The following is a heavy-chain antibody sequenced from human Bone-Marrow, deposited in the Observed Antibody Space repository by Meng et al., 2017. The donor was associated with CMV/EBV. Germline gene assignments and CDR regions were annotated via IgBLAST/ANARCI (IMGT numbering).Heavy chain of an antibody. CDR3: ARDNAAGYSGYVTFDA. J-gene: IGHJ4*02. D-gene: IGHD5-12*01. CDR2: IDWDGSSR. V-gene: IGHV3-43D*04. CDR1: GFNFDDHA. Sequence: EGELVDSGGVEVQPGGSLRLSCAASGFNFDDHAMHWVRQTPGKALECVSLIDWDGSSRYYADSVKGRFIISRDNTKNSLYLQMDSLRAEDTATYYCARDNAAGYSGYVTFDARGQGTLVTVSS.